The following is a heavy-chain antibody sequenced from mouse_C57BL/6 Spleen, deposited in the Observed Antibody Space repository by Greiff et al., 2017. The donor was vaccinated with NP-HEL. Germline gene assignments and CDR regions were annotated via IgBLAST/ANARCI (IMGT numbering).Heavy chain of an antibody. CDR3: ARSRGYGEAMDY. Sequence: VKLVESGAELVKPGASVKMSCKASGYTFTTYPIEWMKQNHGKSLEWIGNFHPYNDDTKYNEKFKGKATLTVEKSSSTVYLELSRLTSDDSAVYYCARSRGYGEAMDYWGQGTSVTVSS. CDR2: FHPYNDDT. J-gene: IGHJ4*01. D-gene: IGHD2-2*01. V-gene: IGHV1-47*01. CDR1: GYTFTTYP.